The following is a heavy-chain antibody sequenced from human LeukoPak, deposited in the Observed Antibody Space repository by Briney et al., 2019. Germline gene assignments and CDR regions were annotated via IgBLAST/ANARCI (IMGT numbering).Heavy chain of an antibody. V-gene: IGHV4-59*08. CDR1: GCSINDYY. D-gene: IGHD5-12*01. J-gene: IGHJ4*02. CDR3: ARVDSYDAGNFDY. Sequence: SETLSLTCTVAGCSINDYYWSWIRQPPGKGLEWIAWIYYSGSTNYNPSLKSRVTISVNTSKNQFSLKLTSVTAADTAVYYCARVDSYDAGNFDYWGQGTLVTVSS. CDR2: IYYSGST.